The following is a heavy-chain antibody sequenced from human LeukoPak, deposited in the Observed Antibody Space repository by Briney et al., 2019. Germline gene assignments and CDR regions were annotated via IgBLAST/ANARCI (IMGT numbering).Heavy chain of an antibody. D-gene: IGHD6-13*01. V-gene: IGHV1-18*01. CDR2: ISAYNGNT. CDR3: ARDPERAAAGDANFDY. J-gene: IGHJ4*02. CDR1: GYTFTSYG. Sequence: ASVKVSCKASGYTFTSYGISWVRQAPGQGLEWMGWISAYNGNTNYAQKLQGRVTMTTDTSTSTAYMELRRLRSDDTAVYYCARDPERAAAGDANFDYWGQGTLVTVSS.